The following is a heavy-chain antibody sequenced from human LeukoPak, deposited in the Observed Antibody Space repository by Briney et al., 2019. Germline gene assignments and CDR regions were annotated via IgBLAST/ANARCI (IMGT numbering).Heavy chain of an antibody. V-gene: IGHV4-38-2*01. CDR1: GYSISSGYY. D-gene: IGHD1-26*01. Sequence: MASETLSLTCAVSGYSISSGYYWGWIRQPPGKGLEWIGTIHRSGSTYYNNPSLKSRVTISVDTSKNQFSLKLNSVTAADTAVYYCARGATTAFHFDYWGQGTLVTVSS. CDR3: ARGATTAFHFDY. CDR2: IHRSGST. J-gene: IGHJ4*02.